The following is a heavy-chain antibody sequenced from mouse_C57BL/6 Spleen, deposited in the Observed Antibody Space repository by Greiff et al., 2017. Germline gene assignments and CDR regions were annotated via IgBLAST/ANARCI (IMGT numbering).Heavy chain of an antibody. J-gene: IGHJ1*03. CDR2: IDPNSGGT. Sequence: QVQLQQPGAELVKPGASVKLSCTASGYTFTSYWMHWVKQRPGRGLEWIGRIDPNSGGTKYNEQFKSKATLTVDKPSSTAYMQLSSLTSEDSAVYYCARSTTVDWYFDVWGTGTTVTVSS. CDR1: GYTFTSYW. D-gene: IGHD1-1*01. V-gene: IGHV1-72*01. CDR3: ARSTTVDWYFDV.